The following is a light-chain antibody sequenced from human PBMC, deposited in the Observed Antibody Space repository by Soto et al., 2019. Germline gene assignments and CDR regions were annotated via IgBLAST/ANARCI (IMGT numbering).Light chain of an antibody. CDR1: SSNIGAGYD. CDR2: GDS. J-gene: IGLJ1*01. V-gene: IGLV1-40*01. CDR3: QSSDSRLSGSDV. Sequence: QSVLTQPPSVSGAPGQRVTISCTGSSSNIGAGYDVNWYQQLPGTAPKLLIFGDSNRPSGVPDRFSGSKPGTSASLAITGLQAADEADYYCQSSDSRLSGSDVFGTGTKLTVL.